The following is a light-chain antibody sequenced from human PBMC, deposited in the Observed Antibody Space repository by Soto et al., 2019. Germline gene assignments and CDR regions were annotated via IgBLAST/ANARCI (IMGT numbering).Light chain of an antibody. J-gene: IGKJ5*01. V-gene: IGKV3-11*01. CDR3: QQRSNWPTIT. Sequence: EIVLTQSPATLSLSPGERVTLSCRASQSVNNYLAWYQQKAGQAPRLLVYDASNRATGIPARFSGSGSGTDFTLTISSLEPEDFAVYYCQQRSNWPTITFGQGTRLEIK. CDR2: DAS. CDR1: QSVNNY.